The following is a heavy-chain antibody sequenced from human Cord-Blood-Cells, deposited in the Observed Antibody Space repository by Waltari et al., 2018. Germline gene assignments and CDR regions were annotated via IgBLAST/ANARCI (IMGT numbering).Heavy chain of an antibody. CDR1: GGSFSGYY. CDR2: INHSGST. D-gene: IGHD3-10*01. CDR3: ARVGYGSGSYYYYYYMDV. V-gene: IGHV4-34*01. Sequence: QVQLQQWGAGLLKPSATLSLTCAVYGGSFSGYYWSWIRQPPGKGLEWIGEINHSGSTNYNPSLKSRVTISVDTSKNQFSLKLSSVTAADTAVYYCARVGYGSGSYYYYYYMDVWGKGTTVTVSS. J-gene: IGHJ6*03.